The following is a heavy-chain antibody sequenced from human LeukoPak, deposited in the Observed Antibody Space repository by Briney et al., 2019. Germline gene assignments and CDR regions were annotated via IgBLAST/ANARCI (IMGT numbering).Heavy chain of an antibody. CDR3: ARLIAADPQLDS. Sequence: SETLSLTCTVSGGSISSGNHFWSWIRQPPGKGLEWIGYIHHSGDTYQNPSLKSRVTVSSDRSKNQFYLKLSSVTAADTAVYYCARLIAADPQLDSWGQGTLVTVSS. CDR1: GGSISSGNHF. J-gene: IGHJ4*02. D-gene: IGHD6-13*01. V-gene: IGHV4-30-2*01. CDR2: IHHSGDT.